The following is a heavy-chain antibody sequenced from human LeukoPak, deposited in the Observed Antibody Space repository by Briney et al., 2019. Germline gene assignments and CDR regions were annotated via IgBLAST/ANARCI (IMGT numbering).Heavy chain of an antibody. CDR2: ISSSSSYI. J-gene: IGHJ3*02. Sequence: GGSLRLSCAASGFTFSSYEMNWVRQAPGKGLEWVSSISSSSSYIYYADSVKGRFTISRDNAKNSLYLQMNSLRAEDTAVYYCAREREALSVAAPRDAFDIWGQGTMVTVSS. V-gene: IGHV3-21*01. D-gene: IGHD6-19*01. CDR3: AREREALSVAAPRDAFDI. CDR1: GFTFSSYE.